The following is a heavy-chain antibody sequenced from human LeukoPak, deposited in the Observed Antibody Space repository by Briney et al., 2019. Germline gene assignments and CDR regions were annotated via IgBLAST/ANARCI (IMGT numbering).Heavy chain of an antibody. V-gene: IGHV3-30-3*01. Sequence: PGGSLRLSCAASGFTFSSYAMHWVRQAPGKGLEWVAVISYDGSNKYYADSVKGRFTISRDNSKNTLYLQMNSLRAEDTAVYYCARPYSSSSYYYGMDVWGQGTTVTVSS. CDR3: ARPYSSSSYYYGMDV. CDR1: GFTFSSYA. D-gene: IGHD6-6*01. J-gene: IGHJ6*02. CDR2: ISYDGSNK.